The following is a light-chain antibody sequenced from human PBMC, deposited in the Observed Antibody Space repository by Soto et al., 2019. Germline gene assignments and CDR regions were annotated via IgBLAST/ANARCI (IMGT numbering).Light chain of an antibody. V-gene: IGKV3-20*01. Sequence: EIVLTQSPGTLSLSPGQRATLSCRASQRLSASDIAWYQQKPGQAPKFLIYGVSSRATGIPDRFSGSGSGTDFTFTISRLEPEDFAVYHCQQYGSSPLITFGQGTRLEIK. CDR3: QQYGSSPLIT. CDR2: GVS. J-gene: IGKJ5*01. CDR1: QRLSASD.